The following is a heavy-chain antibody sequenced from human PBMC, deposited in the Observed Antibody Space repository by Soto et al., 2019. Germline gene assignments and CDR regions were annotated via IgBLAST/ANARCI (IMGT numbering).Heavy chain of an antibody. J-gene: IGHJ6*02. CDR2: IYHSGST. Sequence: QLQLQESGSGLVKPSQTLSLTCAVSGGSISSGGYSWSWIRQPPGKGLEWIGYIYHSGSTYYNPALKSRVTVSLDRFKDHFSLELSSVTDADTAVYYCAGSGYYPNSGMDVWGQGTRVTISS. D-gene: IGHD3-22*01. V-gene: IGHV4-30-2*01. CDR3: AGSGYYPNSGMDV. CDR1: GGSISSGGYS.